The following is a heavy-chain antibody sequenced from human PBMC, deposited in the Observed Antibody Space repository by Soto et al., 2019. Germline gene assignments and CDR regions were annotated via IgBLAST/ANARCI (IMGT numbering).Heavy chain of an antibody. J-gene: IGHJ4*02. CDR3: AKDHSGGLLFDY. D-gene: IGHD2-21*01. V-gene: IGHV3-30*18. CDR1: GFTFSSYG. CDR2: ISYDGSNK. Sequence: QVQLVESGGGVVQPGRSLRLSCAASGFTFSSYGMHWVRQAPGKGLEWVAVISYDGSNKYYADSVKGRFTISRDNSKNTLYRQMNSLRAEDTAVYYCAKDHSGGLLFDYWGQGTLVTVSS.